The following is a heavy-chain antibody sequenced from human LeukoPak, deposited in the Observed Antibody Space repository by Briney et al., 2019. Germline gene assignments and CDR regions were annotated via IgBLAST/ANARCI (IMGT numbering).Heavy chain of an antibody. V-gene: IGHV3-7*01. CDR2: IKEDGSEK. D-gene: IGHD1-1*01. CDR1: GFTFSSYW. Sequence: GGSLRLSCAASGFTFSSYWLTWVRQAPGKGLEWVANIKEDGSEKHYVDSVKGRFTISRDNAQNSLYLQMNSLRAEDTAVYHCARWYNSLDIWGQGTTVTVSS. CDR3: ARWYNSLDI. J-gene: IGHJ6*02.